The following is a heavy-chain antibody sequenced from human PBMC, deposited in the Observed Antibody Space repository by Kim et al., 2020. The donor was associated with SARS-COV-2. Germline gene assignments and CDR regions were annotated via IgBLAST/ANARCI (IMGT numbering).Heavy chain of an antibody. CDR1: GFTFSHYW. J-gene: IGHJ4*02. CDR2: IKEDGSIK. CDR3: ARIGYSSSSLDY. Sequence: GGSLRLSCAASGFTFSHYWTTWVRQAPGKGLEWVANIKEDGSIKYYVDSVKGRFTVSRDNAKNSVYLQMNSLRADDTAVYYCARIGYSSSSLDYWGQGTLVIVSS. V-gene: IGHV3-7*03. D-gene: IGHD6-6*01.